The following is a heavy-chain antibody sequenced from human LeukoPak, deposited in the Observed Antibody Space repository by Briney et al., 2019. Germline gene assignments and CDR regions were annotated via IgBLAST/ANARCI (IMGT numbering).Heavy chain of an antibody. CDR2: INPGGGSA. J-gene: IGHJ4*02. V-gene: IGHV1-46*01. Sequence: ASVKVSCKAAGYIFTNYYLHWVRQAPGQGLEWMGIINPGGGSASYAQKFQGRVTMTRDTSTSTVYMELSSLRSEDTAVYYCARQIGSGGSYYRDGGLDYWGQETLVTVSS. D-gene: IGHD1-26*01. CDR3: ARQIGSGGSYYRDGGLDY. CDR1: GYIFTNYY.